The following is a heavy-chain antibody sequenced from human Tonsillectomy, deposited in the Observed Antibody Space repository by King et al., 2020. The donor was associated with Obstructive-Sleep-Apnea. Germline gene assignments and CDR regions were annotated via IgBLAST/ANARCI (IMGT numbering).Heavy chain of an antibody. D-gene: IGHD3-16*01. V-gene: IGHV3-23*04. CDR3: AKARLDYEHSPMDV. CDR1: RLTFTNYV. J-gene: IGHJ6*02. CDR2: ISASGGSR. Sequence: EVQLVESGGGLVQPGGSLRLSCEGPRLTFTNYVMAWVRQAPGKGLEWVSAISASGGSRYYGDSVKGRFSISRDNAKNTVFLQMNSLRVEDTAIYYCAKARLDYEHSPMDVWRQGTTVSVAS.